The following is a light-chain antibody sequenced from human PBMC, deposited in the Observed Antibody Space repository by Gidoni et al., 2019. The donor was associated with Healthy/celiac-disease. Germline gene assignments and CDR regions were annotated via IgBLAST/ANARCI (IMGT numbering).Light chain of an antibody. CDR1: QSVSSN. CDR2: GAS. V-gene: IGKV3D-15*01. Sequence: EIVMTQSPATLSGSPGERATLSCRASQSVSSNLAWYQQKPGQAPRLLIYGASTRATGIPARFSGSGSGTEFTLTISSLQSEDFAVYYCQQYNNWPLYTFXQXTKLEIK. CDR3: QQYNNWPLYT. J-gene: IGKJ2*01.